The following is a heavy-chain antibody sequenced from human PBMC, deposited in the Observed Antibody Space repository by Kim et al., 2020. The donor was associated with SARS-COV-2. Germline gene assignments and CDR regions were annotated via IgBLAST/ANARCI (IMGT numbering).Heavy chain of an antibody. V-gene: IGHV3-53*01. Sequence: GGSLRLSCAASGFTVSSNYMSWVRQAPGKGLEWVSVIYSGGSTYYADSVKGRFTISRDNSKNMLYLQMNSLRAEDTAVYYCARSTDYYYYGMDVWGQGTTVTVSS. CDR3: ARSTDYYYYGMDV. D-gene: IGHD4-17*01. J-gene: IGHJ6*02. CDR1: GFTVSSNY. CDR2: IYSGGST.